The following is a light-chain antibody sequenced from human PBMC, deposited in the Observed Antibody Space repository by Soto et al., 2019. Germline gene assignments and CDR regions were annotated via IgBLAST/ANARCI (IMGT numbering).Light chain of an antibody. CDR1: QSVSSN. V-gene: IGKV3-15*01. J-gene: IGKJ4*01. CDR3: QQYNNWPLG. Sequence: EIVMTQSPATLSVSPGERATLSCRASQSVSSNLAWYQQKPGQAPRLLIYGASTRATGIPARFSGSGSGTEFTLTISSLQSEDFAVYYCQQYNNWPLGFGRGTKVDIK. CDR2: GAS.